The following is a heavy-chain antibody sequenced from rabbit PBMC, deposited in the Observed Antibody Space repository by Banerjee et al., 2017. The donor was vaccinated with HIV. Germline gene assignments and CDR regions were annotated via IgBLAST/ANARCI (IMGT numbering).Heavy chain of an antibody. CDR1: GFSFSSGYD. Sequence: QQLVESGGGLVKPGASLTLTCKASGFSFSSGYDMCWVRQAPGKGLEWIACIYTGHGGTYYASWAKGRFTISTTSSATVTLQVTSLTEADTATYFCAVSYSYDDYGDRGDFALWGPGTLVTVS. V-gene: IGHV1S40*01. J-gene: IGHJ4*01. CDR2: IYTGHGGT. D-gene: IGHD2-1*01. CDR3: AVSYSYDDYGDRGDFAL.